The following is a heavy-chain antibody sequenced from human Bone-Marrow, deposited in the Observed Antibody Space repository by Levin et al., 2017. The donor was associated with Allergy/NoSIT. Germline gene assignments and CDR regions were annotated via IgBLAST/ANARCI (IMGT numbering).Heavy chain of an antibody. Sequence: PGESLKISCNTSGYRFIDYYIHWVRQAPGQGLQWMGWINPKSGGTNYAQKFQGRVTMTRDTSTSTFFMELTRLRHDDTALYYCARDRAEGANSGGFDIWGQGTQVIVSS. D-gene: IGHD6-19*01. CDR1: GYRFIDYY. CDR2: INPKSGGT. J-gene: IGHJ3*02. CDR3: ARDRAEGANSGGFDI. V-gene: IGHV1-2*02.